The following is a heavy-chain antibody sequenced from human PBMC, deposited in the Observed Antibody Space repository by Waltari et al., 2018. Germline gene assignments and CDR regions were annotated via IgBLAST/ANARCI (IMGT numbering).Heavy chain of an antibody. J-gene: IGHJ4*02. CDR3: AAFLPDWGRGRDY. Sequence: QVQLQESGPGLVKPSETLSLSCAVSGHSISSTYYWGWIRQSPGKGLEWIADIYHNGNLSYNPSLKSRVTLSLDTSKNRFSLNLRSVTAADTAVYYCAAFLPDWGRGRDYWGQGVLVTVSS. D-gene: IGHD7-27*01. V-gene: IGHV4-38-2*01. CDR2: IYHNGNL. CDR1: GHSISSTYY.